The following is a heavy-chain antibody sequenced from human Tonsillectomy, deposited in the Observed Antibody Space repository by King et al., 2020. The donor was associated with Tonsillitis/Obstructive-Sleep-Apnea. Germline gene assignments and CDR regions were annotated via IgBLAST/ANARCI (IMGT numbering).Heavy chain of an antibody. Sequence: VQLVESGAEVKKPGESLRISCKGSGYIFTTYWINWVRQMPGKGLEWMGTIDPSDSYINYSPSFQGHVSISADKSISTAYMQWSSLKASDTALYYCARSAYNDGYSDQYYVMDVWGQGTTVTVSS. CDR1: GYIFTTYW. J-gene: IGHJ6*02. CDR2: IDPSDSYI. D-gene: IGHD5-18*01. CDR3: ARSAYNDGYSDQYYVMDV. V-gene: IGHV5-10-1*03.